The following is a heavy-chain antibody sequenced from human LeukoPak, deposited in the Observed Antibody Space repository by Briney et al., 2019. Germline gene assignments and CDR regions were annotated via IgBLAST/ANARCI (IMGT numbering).Heavy chain of an antibody. D-gene: IGHD3-10*01. CDR2: IYSGGST. CDR3: AAGRGGFDY. J-gene: IGHJ4*02. Sequence: PGGSLRLSCAAPGFTISSNYMSWVRQAPGKGLEWVSVIYSGGSTYYADSVKGRFTISRNNSKNTLYLQMNSLRAEDTAVYYCAAGRGGFDYWGQGTLVTVSS. CDR1: GFTISSNY. V-gene: IGHV3-53*01.